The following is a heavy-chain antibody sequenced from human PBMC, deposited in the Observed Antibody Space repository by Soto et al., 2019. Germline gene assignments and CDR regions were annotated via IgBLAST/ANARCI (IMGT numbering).Heavy chain of an antibody. D-gene: IGHD5-12*01. CDR1: GGSISSGGYY. V-gene: IGHV4-31*03. Sequence: QVQLQESGPGLVKPSQTLSLTCTVSGGSISSGGYYWSWIRQHPGKGLEWIGYIYYSGSTYYNPSLKSRVTISVDTSKNQFSLKLCSVTAADTAVYYCARAGRVYDKRYYFDYWGQGTLVTVSS. J-gene: IGHJ4*02. CDR2: IYYSGST. CDR3: ARAGRVYDKRYYFDY.